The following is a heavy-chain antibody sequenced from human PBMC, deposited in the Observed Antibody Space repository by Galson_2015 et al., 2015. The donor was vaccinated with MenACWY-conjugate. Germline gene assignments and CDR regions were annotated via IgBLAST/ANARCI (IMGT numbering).Heavy chain of an antibody. J-gene: IGHJ4*02. CDR2: IKADGSFS. Sequence: SLRLSCAASGFTFNNYWMHWVRQPPGKGLEWVSYIKADGSFSNYADSVKGRFTISTDNAKNMVYLQMDGLGDEDTAVCFCARDNNCSFDSWGQGNLVTVSS. CDR1: GFTFNNYW. V-gene: IGHV3-74*01. D-gene: IGHD1-1*01. CDR3: ARDNNCSFDS.